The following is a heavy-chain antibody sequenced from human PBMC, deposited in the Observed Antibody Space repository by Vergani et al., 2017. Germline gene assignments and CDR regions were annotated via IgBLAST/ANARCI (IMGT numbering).Heavy chain of an antibody. V-gene: IGHV3-15*01. CDR3: TTDRVIRSASGHWFDP. CDR2: IKSKTDGGTT. CDR1: GFTFSNAW. Sequence: EVQLVESGGGLVKPGGSLSLSCAASGFTFSNAWMSWVRQAPGKGLEWVGRIKSKTDGGTTDYAAPVKGRFTISRDDSKNTLYLQMNSLKTEDTAVYYCTTDRVIRSASGHWFDPWGQGTLVTVSS. J-gene: IGHJ5*02. D-gene: IGHD3-3*01.